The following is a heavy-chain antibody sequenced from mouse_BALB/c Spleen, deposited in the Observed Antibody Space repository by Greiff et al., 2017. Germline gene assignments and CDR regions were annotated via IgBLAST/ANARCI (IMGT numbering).Heavy chain of an antibody. CDR1: GYTFTSYW. Sequence: QVHVKQPGAELVKPGASVKLSCKASGYTFTSYWMHWVKLRPGQGFEWIGEINPSNGGTNYNEKFKRKATLTVDKSSSTAYMQLSSLTSEDSAVYYCTTIYYGNYAMDYWGQGTSVTVSS. CDR2: INPSNGGT. D-gene: IGHD2-1*01. V-gene: IGHV1S16*01. CDR3: TTIYYGNYAMDY. J-gene: IGHJ4*01.